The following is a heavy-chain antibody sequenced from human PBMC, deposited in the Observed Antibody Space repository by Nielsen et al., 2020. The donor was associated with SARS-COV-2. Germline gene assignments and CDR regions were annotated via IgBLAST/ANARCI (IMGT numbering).Heavy chain of an antibody. D-gene: IGHD2-15*01. J-gene: IGHJ6*02. Sequence: GGSLRLSCAASGFTFDDYAMHWVRQAPGKGLEWVSGISWNSGSIGYADSVKGRFTISRDNAKNSLYLQMNSLRAEDTALYYCAKALHIVVVGYYYGMDVWGQGTTVTVSS. CDR2: ISWNSGSI. CDR3: AKALHIVVVGYYYGMDV. V-gene: IGHV3-9*01. CDR1: GFTFDDYA.